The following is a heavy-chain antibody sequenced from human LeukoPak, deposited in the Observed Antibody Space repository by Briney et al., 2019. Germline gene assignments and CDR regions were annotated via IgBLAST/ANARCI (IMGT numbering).Heavy chain of an antibody. Sequence: SETLSLTCTVSGGSISSYYWSWIRQPPGKGLGWIGYIYYSGSTNYNPSLKSRVTISVDTSKNQFSLKLSSVTAADTAVYYCARDPNPRYSYGSPVDAFDIWGQGTMVTVSS. CDR1: GGSISSYY. CDR3: ARDPNPRYSYGSPVDAFDI. D-gene: IGHD5-18*01. CDR2: IYYSGST. V-gene: IGHV4-59*01. J-gene: IGHJ3*02.